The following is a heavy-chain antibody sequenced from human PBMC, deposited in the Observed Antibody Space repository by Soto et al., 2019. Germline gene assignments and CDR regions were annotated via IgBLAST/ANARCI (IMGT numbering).Heavy chain of an antibody. D-gene: IGHD2-2*01. Sequence: QVQLVQSGAEVKKPGASVKVSCKASGYTFTSYGISWVRQAPGQGLEWMGWISAYNGNTNYAQKLQGRVTMTTDTSTSTAYMELRSLRSDDTAVYYCARDPFDIVVVPSGYGMDVWGQGTTVTVSS. J-gene: IGHJ6*02. CDR2: ISAYNGNT. V-gene: IGHV1-18*04. CDR1: GYTFTSYG. CDR3: ARDPFDIVVVPSGYGMDV.